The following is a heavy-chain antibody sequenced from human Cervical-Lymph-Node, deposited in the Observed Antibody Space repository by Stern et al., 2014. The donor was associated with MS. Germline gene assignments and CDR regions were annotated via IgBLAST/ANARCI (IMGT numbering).Heavy chain of an antibody. V-gene: IGHV1-69*01. CDR1: GGTFRSSA. CDR2: IIPLFART. CDR3: ATDASTTVTPSLWDAFDV. Sequence: QLVQSGAEVKRPGSSVKVSCRASGGTFRSSALTWVRQAPGHGPEWMGGIIPLFARTNYAQRFQGRVTITADESTSTAYMELSSLRFDDTAVYYCATDASTTVTPSLWDAFDVWGQGTMVNVSS. J-gene: IGHJ3*01. D-gene: IGHD4-17*01.